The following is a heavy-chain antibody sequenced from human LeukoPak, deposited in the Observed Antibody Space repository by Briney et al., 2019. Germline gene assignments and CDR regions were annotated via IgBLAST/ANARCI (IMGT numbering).Heavy chain of an antibody. CDR3: VRLQFYWNFDY. V-gene: IGHV3-30-3*01. D-gene: IGHD4-11*01. J-gene: IGHJ4*02. CDR1: GFTFSSYA. CDR2: ISYDGSNK. Sequence: GGSLRLSCAASGFTFSSYAMHWVRQAPGKGLEWVAVISYDGSNKYYADSVKGRFTISRDNSKNTLYLQMNSLRAEDTAVYYCVRLQFYWNFDYWGQGTLVTASS.